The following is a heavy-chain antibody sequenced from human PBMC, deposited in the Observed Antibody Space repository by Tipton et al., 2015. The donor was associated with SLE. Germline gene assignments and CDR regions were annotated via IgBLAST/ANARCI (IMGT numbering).Heavy chain of an antibody. Sequence: TLSLTCTVSDGSFSSSCYYWGWIRQPPGKGLEWIGNLYYSGTTYYSPSLKSRVTISGDTSKTQFSLRLRSVTAADTAVYYCARGGAESCYYGSRSKSPFDFWGQGTLVTVSS. V-gene: IGHV4-39*07. CDR2: LYYSGTT. CDR3: ARGGAESCYYGSRSKSPFDF. D-gene: IGHD3-10*01. CDR1: DGSFSSSCYY. J-gene: IGHJ4*02.